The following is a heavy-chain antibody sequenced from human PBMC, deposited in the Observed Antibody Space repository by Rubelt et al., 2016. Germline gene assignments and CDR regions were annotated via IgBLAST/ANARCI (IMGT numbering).Heavy chain of an antibody. D-gene: IGHD4-17*01. Sequence: QVQLQESGPGLVKPSETLSLTCTVSGDSISSHNYYCGWIRQPPGKALAWIGSIYYSGKIYYNPSLKSRVTIFVDTSQHQFAQKLSSVTAADTAVYYCARHAFIVTTGSFWDYWGQGALLTVSS. J-gene: IGHJ4*02. CDR2: IYYSGKI. CDR3: ARHAFIVTTGSFWDY. CDR1: GDSISSHNYY. V-gene: IGHV4-39*01.